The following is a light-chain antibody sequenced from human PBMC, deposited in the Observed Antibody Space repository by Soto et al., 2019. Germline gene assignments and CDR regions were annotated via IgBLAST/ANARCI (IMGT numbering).Light chain of an antibody. CDR3: QQYEESPIT. CDR1: QTVSNFF. V-gene: IGKV3-20*01. J-gene: IGKJ5*01. Sequence: ESVLTRAPGILSLSPGERATLSCRASQTVSNFFLAWYQQKPGQAPRLLVYGTSSRATGIPDRFSGSGSETDFTLTISGLEPDDFAVYYCQQYEESPITFGQGTRLEIK. CDR2: GTS.